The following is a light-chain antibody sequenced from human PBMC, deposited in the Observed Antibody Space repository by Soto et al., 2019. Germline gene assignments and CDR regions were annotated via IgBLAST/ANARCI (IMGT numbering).Light chain of an antibody. CDR3: QPYNNWPLT. CDR1: QGIGDT. J-gene: IGKJ4*01. Sequence: EVVMRQSPARMCDSPGEVAKLSGRASQGIGDTLAWYQHKPGQTPRLLIYDTSTRATGVPTRFSGSRSGAEFTLTINSLQSEDFAVYYCQPYNNWPLTFGRGPTGAIK. V-gene: IGKV3-15*01. CDR2: DTS.